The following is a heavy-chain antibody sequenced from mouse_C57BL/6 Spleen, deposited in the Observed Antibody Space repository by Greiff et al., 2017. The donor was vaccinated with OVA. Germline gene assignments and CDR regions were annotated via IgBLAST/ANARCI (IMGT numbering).Heavy chain of an antibody. CDR3: ARGSYGNYGYFDY. CDR1: GYTFTSYW. Sequence: VQLQQPGAELVMPGASVKLSCKASGYTFTSYWMHWVKQRPGQGLEWIGEIDPSDSYTNYNQKFKGKSTLTVDKSSSTAYMQLSSLTSEDSAVYYCARGSYGNYGYFDYWGQGTTLTVSS. D-gene: IGHD2-1*01. V-gene: IGHV1-69*01. CDR2: IDPSDSYT. J-gene: IGHJ2*01.